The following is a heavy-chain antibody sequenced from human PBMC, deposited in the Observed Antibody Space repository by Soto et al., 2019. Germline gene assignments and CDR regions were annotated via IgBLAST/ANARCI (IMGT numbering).Heavy chain of an antibody. CDR1: GGSISSYY. Sequence: SETLSLTCTVSGGSISSYYWSWIRQPPGKGLEWIGYIYYSGSTNYNPSLKSRVTISVDTSKNQFSLKLSSVTAADTALYYCARTNDFWSGYEHFDYWGQGTLVTVSS. J-gene: IGHJ4*02. V-gene: IGHV4-59*01. D-gene: IGHD3-3*01. CDR2: IYYSGST. CDR3: ARTNDFWSGYEHFDY.